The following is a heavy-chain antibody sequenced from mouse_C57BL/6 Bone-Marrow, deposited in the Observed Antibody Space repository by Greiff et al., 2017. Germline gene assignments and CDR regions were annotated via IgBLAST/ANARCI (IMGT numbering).Heavy chain of an antibody. CDR3: ARGVGWYFDY. J-gene: IGHJ2*01. V-gene: IGHV1-61*01. Sequence: QVQLQQPGAELVRPGSSVKLSCKASGYTFTSYWMDWVKQRPGQGLEWIGNIYPSDSENHYNQKFKDKDTLTVDKSSSTAYMQLSSLTSEDSAVYNCARGVGWYFDYWGQGTTLTVSS. CDR2: IYPSDSEN. D-gene: IGHD1-1*02. CDR1: GYTFTSYW.